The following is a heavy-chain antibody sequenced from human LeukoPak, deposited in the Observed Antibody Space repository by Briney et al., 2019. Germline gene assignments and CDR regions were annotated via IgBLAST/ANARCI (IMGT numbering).Heavy chain of an antibody. CDR2: INPNSGGT. CDR1: GYTFTGYY. J-gene: IGHJ4*02. V-gene: IGHV1-2*07. CDR3: ARVGCSGGSCYLYYFDY. Sequence: ASVKVSCKASGYTFTGYYMHWVRQAPGQGLEWMGWINPNSGGTNYAHKFQGRVTMTRDTSISTAYMELSRLRSDDTAVYYCARVGCSGGSCYLYYFDYWGQGTLVTVSS. D-gene: IGHD2-15*01.